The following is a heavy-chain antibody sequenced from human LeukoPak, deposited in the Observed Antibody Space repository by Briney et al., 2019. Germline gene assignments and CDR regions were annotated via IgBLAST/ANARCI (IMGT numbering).Heavy chain of an antibody. CDR1: GFTFSSYE. J-gene: IGHJ4*02. V-gene: IGHV3-48*03. CDR2: ISSSGSTI. Sequence: GGSLTLSCAASGFTFSSYEMNWVRQAPATGLDWVSYISSSGSTIYYADSVKGRFTIFKKNAKNSLFLQMHILRTDATAVYYCSRETGNYGDLYFGCRGPGTMVTAAS. CDR3: SRETGNYGDLYFGC. D-gene: IGHD4-17*01.